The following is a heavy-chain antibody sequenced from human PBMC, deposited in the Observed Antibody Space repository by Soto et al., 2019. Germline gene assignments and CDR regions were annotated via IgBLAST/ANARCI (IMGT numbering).Heavy chain of an antibody. J-gene: IGHJ4*02. CDR1: GFTVSSFY. Sequence: EVQLVESGGGLVQPGGSLRLSCAASGFTVSSFYMTWVRQAPGKGLQWVAVISSGGSTYYADSVKGRFTISRDNSKNTLYLEMNSLRAEDTAVYYCARDTFGGAYDFLQGGQVTLVTVSS. CDR3: ARDTFGGAYDFLQ. CDR2: ISSGGST. D-gene: IGHD3-3*01. V-gene: IGHV3-66*01.